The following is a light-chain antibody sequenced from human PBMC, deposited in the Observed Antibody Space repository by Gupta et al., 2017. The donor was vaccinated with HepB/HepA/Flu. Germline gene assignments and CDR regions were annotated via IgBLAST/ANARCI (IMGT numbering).Light chain of an antibody. CDR1: RGHSSYA. Sequence: QLVLTQSPSASASLGASVKLTCPLSRGHSSYAIAGHQQQPEKGPRYLMKLNSDGSHSKGDGIPNRFSGSSSGAERYLTISSLRSEDEADYYCQTWGTGSVVFGGGTKLTVL. CDR2: LNSDGSH. CDR3: QTWGTGSVV. J-gene: IGLJ2*01. V-gene: IGLV4-69*01.